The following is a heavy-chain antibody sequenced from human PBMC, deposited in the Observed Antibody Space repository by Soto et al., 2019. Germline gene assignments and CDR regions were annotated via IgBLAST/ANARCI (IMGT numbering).Heavy chain of an antibody. CDR1: GGFISSSNR. Sequence: SETLSLTCAVSGGFISSSNRWSWVRQPPGKGLEWIGDIYHSGSTNYNPSLKSRVTISVDKSKNQFSLKLSSVIAADTAVYYCAKLKDCSGGSCYTNSFDPWGQGALVTVSS. V-gene: IGHV4-4*02. D-gene: IGHD2-15*01. CDR3: AKLKDCSGGSCYTNSFDP. J-gene: IGHJ5*02. CDR2: IYHSGST.